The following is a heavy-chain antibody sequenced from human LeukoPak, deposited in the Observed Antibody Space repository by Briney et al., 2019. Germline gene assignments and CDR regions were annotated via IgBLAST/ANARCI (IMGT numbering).Heavy chain of an antibody. CDR3: ARPPTDYYDSSGTDY. V-gene: IGHV5-51*01. Sequence: GESLKISCKGSGYSFTSYWIGWVRQMPGKGLEWMGIIYPGDSDTRYSPSFQGQVTISADKSISTAYLQWSSLKASDTAMYYCARPPTDYYDSSGTDYWGQGTLVTVSS. J-gene: IGHJ4*02. D-gene: IGHD3-22*01. CDR2: IYPGDSDT. CDR1: GYSFTSYW.